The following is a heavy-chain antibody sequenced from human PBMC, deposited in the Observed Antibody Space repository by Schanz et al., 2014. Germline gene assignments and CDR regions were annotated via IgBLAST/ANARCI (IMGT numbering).Heavy chain of an antibody. CDR2: IYYSGST. CDR1: GGSISSSNYY. J-gene: IGHJ4*02. V-gene: IGHV4-39*01. D-gene: IGHD3-9*01. CDR3: ARQFYDILTGYWFPYYFDY. Sequence: QLQLQESGPGLVKPSETLSLTCTVSGGSISSSNYYWGWIRQPPGKGLEWIESIYYSGSTYYNPSFKSRLTTSVATSNNHFSRKLSSVPAADTAVYYCARQFYDILTGYWFPYYFDYWGQGTLVTVSS.